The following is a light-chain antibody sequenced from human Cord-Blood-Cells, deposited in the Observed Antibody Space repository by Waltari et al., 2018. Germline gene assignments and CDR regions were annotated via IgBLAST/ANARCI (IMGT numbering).Light chain of an antibody. Sequence: DIQMTQSPSSLSASVGDRVTITCRASQSISSYLNWYQQKPGQAPKLLIYPASSLQSGVPSRFSGSGSGTDFTLTISSLQPEDFATYYCQQSYSTPFTFGAGTKVDIK. CDR2: PAS. V-gene: IGKV1-39*01. CDR1: QSISSY. CDR3: QQSYSTPFT. J-gene: IGKJ3*01.